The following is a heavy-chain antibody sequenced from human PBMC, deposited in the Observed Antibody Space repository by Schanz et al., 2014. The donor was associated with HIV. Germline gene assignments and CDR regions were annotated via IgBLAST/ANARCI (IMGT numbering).Heavy chain of an antibody. CDR2: ISSSGSMI. CDR1: GFTFSDYY. J-gene: IGHJ6*02. Sequence: QEQLVESGGGLVKPGGSLRLSCAASGFTFSDYYMTWIRQAPGKGLEWVSYISSSGSMIYYADSVKGRFTISRDNSKNTLFLQMNSLRAEDTAVYYCARDWRPNYDFWSGSIGVIGMNVWGQGTTVTVSS. D-gene: IGHD3-3*01. V-gene: IGHV3-11*04. CDR3: ARDWRPNYDFWSGSIGVIGMNV.